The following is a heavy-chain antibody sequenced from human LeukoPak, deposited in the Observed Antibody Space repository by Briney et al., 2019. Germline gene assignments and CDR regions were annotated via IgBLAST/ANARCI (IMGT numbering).Heavy chain of an antibody. J-gene: IGHJ4*02. CDR3: AREWRIKGNCDY. CDR1: GFTFSTDW. D-gene: IGHD2/OR15-2a*01. Sequence: PGGSLRLSCAASGFTFSTDWMHWVRQAPGKGLEWVSRIKSDGSSTKYADSVTGRFTVSRDNAKNTLYLQMNSLRAEDTAVYYCAREWRIKGNCDYWGQGTLVTVSS. V-gene: IGHV3-74*03. CDR2: IKSDGSST.